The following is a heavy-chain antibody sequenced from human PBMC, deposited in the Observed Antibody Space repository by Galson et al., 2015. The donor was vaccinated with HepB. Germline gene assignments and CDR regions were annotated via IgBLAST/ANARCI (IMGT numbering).Heavy chain of an antibody. CDR1: GYTFTSYG. J-gene: IGHJ6*03. Sequence: SVKVSCKASGYTFTSYGISWVRQAPGQGLEWMGWISAYNGNTNYAQKLQGRVTMTTDTSTSTAYMELRSLRSDDTAVYYCARVRGDDFWSGYRPLYYMDVWGKGTTVTVPS. CDR3: ARVRGDDFWSGYRPLYYMDV. D-gene: IGHD3-3*01. CDR2: ISAYNGNT. V-gene: IGHV1-18*01.